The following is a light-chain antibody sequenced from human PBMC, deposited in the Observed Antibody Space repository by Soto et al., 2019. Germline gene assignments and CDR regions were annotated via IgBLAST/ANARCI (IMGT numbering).Light chain of an antibody. V-gene: IGLV1-40*01. CDR3: QSYASSLSGYV. J-gene: IGLJ1*01. Sequence: QSVLTQPPSVSGAPGQRVTISCTGSSSNIGAGYDVHWYQQLPGTAPKLLIYGNSNRPSGVPDRFSGSKSGTSASLAITGLQAEAEADYYCQSYASSLSGYVFGTGTKLTVL. CDR1: SSNIGAGYD. CDR2: GNS.